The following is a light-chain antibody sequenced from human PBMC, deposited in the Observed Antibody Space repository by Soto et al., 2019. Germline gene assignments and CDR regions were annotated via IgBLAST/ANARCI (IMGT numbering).Light chain of an antibody. CDR3: QLSGSSPRT. J-gene: IGKJ5*01. CDR1: QSVSSSF. CDR2: GAS. Sequence: ILLSQSQGTLSVYTGERATLSCRGGQSVSSSFLAWYKQKVGQAPRLLIYGASSRATGIPDRVSGSGSGKDLTLTISRMQAEEGAVDDGQLSGSSPRTFAQGARLEVK. V-gene: IGKV3-20*01.